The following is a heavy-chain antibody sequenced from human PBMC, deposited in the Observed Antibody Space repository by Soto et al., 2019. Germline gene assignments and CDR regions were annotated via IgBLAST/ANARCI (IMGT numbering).Heavy chain of an antibody. Sequence: SGPTLVNPTQTLTLTCTFSGFSLRTSGVGVGWIRQPPGKALEWLALIYWNDDKRYSPSLKSRLTITKDTSKNQVVLTMTNMDPVDTATYYCAHRPGSYYYDSSGYTYYFDYWGQGTLVTVSS. D-gene: IGHD3-22*01. CDR2: IYWNDDK. CDR1: GFSLRTSGVG. V-gene: IGHV2-5*01. J-gene: IGHJ4*02. CDR3: AHRPGSYYYDSSGYTYYFDY.